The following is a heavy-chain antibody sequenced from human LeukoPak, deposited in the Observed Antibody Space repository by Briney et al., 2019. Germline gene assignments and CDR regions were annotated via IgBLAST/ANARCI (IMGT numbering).Heavy chain of an antibody. Sequence: GGSLRLSCAASGFTVSSNYMTWVRQAPGKGLEWVSVIYVGGSTYYADSVKGRFTISRDNSKNTLYLQMNSLRAEDTAVYYCARSLMWARNWFGPWGQGTLVTVSS. CDR1: GFTVSSNY. J-gene: IGHJ5*02. D-gene: IGHD1-26*01. CDR3: ARSLMWARNWFGP. CDR2: IYVGGST. V-gene: IGHV3-53*01.